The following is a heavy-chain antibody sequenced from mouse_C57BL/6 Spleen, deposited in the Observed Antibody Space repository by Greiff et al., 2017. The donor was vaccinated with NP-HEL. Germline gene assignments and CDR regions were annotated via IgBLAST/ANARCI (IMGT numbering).Heavy chain of an antibody. CDR2: INPNNGGT. Sequence: VQLQQSGPELVKPGASVKISCKASGYTFTDYYMNWVKQSHGKSLEWIGDINPNNGGTSYNQKFKGKATLTVDKSSSTAYMELRSLTSEDSAVYYCARSDGNYLAYWGQGTLVTVSA. V-gene: IGHV1-26*01. J-gene: IGHJ3*01. CDR3: ARSDGNYLAY. D-gene: IGHD2-1*01. CDR1: GYTFTDYY.